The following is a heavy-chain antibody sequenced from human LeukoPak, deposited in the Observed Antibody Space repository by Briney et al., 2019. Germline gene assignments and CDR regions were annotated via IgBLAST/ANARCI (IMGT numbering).Heavy chain of an antibody. Sequence: GGSLRLSCAASGFTFSSYSMSWVRQAPGKGLEWVSSIISSSSYIYYAHSLKGRFTISRDNAKNSLYLQMNSLRAEETVGYNCASNGSGSYYVDYWGRGKLVTVSS. D-gene: IGHD3-10*01. CDR1: GFTFSSYS. CDR2: IISSSSYI. J-gene: IGHJ4*02. V-gene: IGHV3-21*01. CDR3: ASNGSGSYYVDY.